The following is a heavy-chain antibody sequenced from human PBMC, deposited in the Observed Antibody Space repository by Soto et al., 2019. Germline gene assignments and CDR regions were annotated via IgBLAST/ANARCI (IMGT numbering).Heavy chain of an antibody. CDR2: IYYSGST. D-gene: IGHD2-2*02. Sequence: SETLSLTCTVSGGSISSYYWSWIRQPPGKGLEWIGYIYYSGSTYYNPSLKSRVTISVDTSKNQFSLKLSSVTAADTAVYYCARDRTRYCSSTSCYTSWFDPWGQGTLVTVSS. J-gene: IGHJ5*02. CDR1: GGSISSYY. V-gene: IGHV4-59*12. CDR3: ARDRTRYCSSTSCYTSWFDP.